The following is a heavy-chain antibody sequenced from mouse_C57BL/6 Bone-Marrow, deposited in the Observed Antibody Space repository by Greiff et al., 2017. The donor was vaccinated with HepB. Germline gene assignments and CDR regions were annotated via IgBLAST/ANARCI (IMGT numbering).Heavy chain of an antibody. D-gene: IGHD1-2*01. Sequence: QVQLQQSGAELVRPGASVTLSCKASGYTFTDYEMHWVKQTPVHGLEWIGAIDPETGGTAYNQKFKGKAILTADKSSSTAYMELRSLTSEDSAVYYCTRSVFIYAMDYWGQGTSVTVSS. J-gene: IGHJ4*01. CDR3: TRSVFIYAMDY. CDR2: IDPETGGT. CDR1: GYTFTDYE. V-gene: IGHV1-15*01.